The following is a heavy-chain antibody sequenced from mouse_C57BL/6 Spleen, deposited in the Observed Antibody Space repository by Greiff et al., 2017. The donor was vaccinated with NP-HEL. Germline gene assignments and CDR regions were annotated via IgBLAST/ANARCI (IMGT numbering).Heavy chain of an antibody. J-gene: IGHJ1*03. CDR2: IWWDDDK. CDR1: GFSLSTFGMG. V-gene: IGHV8-8*01. CDR3: ARMMRDDYHWYFDV. Sequence: QVTLKESGPGILQPSQTLSLTCSFSGFSLSTFGMGVGWIRQPSGKGLEWLAHIWWDDDKYYNPALKSRLTISKDTSKNQVFLKIANVDTADTATYYCARMMRDDYHWYFDVWGTGTTVTVSS. D-gene: IGHD2-4*01.